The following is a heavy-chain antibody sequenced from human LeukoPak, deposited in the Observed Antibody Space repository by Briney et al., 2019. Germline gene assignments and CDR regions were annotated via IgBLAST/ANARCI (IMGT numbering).Heavy chain of an antibody. CDR3: AKSGYNRFDY. CDR1: GFTFSSYA. J-gene: IGHJ4*02. Sequence: GGSLRLSCAASGFTFSSYAMSWVRQAPGKGLEWVSGIRGSGGSTNYADSVKGRFTISRDNSKNTLYLQMNSLRAEDTAVYYCAKSGYNRFDYWGQGTLVTVSS. V-gene: IGHV3-23*01. CDR2: IRGSGGST. D-gene: IGHD5-24*01.